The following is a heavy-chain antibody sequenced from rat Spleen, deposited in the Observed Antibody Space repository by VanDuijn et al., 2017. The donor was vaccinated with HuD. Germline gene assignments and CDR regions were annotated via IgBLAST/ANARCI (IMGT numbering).Heavy chain of an antibody. V-gene: IGHV5-25*01. J-gene: IGHJ2*01. CDR2: VTTGGGNT. CDR1: GFTFSNYD. D-gene: IGHD1-3*01. Sequence: EVQLVESGGALVQPGRSLKLSCAASGFTFSNYDMAWVRQAPTKGLEWVASVTTGGGNTYYRDSVKGRFTISRDSAESTLYLQMDSLRSEDTATYYCARHAGDYGSYFDYWGQGVMVTVSS. CDR3: ARHAGDYGSYFDY.